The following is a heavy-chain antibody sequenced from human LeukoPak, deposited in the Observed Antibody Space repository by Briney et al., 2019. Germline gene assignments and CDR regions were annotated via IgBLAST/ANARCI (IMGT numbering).Heavy chain of an antibody. D-gene: IGHD1-26*01. CDR2: IIPIFGTA. CDR1: GGTFSSYA. CDR3: ATHSGSYFRFFDY. Sequence: ASVKVSCKAPGGTFSSYAISWVRQAPGQGLEWMGGIIPIFGTANYAQKFQGRVTITADESTSTAYMELSSLRSEDTAVYYCATHSGSYFRFFDYWGQGTLVTVSS. V-gene: IGHV1-69*13. J-gene: IGHJ4*02.